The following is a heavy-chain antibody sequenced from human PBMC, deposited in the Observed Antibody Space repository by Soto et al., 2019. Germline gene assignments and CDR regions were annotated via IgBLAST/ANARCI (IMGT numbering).Heavy chain of an antibody. J-gene: IGHJ4*02. V-gene: IGHV4-59*01. CDR2: IYYSGST. D-gene: IGHD5-12*01. Sequence: PSETLSLTCTVSGGSISSYYWSWIRQPPGKGLEWIGYIYYSGSTNYNPSLKSRVTISVDTSKNQFSLKLSSVTAADTAVYYCARASSGYGDTFDYWGQGTLVTVSS. CDR1: GGSISSYY. CDR3: ARASSGYGDTFDY.